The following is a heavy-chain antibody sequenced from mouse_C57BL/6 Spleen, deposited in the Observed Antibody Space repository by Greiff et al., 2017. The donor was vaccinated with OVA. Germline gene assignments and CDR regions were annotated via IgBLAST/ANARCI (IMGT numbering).Heavy chain of an antibody. CDR3: AKDGSSYDYYAMDY. J-gene: IGHJ4*01. V-gene: IGHV1-42*01. CDR2: INPSTGGT. Sequence: VQLQQSGPELVKPGASVKISCKASGYSFTGYYMNWVKQSPEKSLEWIGEINPSTGGTTYNQKFKAKATLTVDKSSSTAYMQHKSLTCEDSAVYYCAKDGSSYDYYAMDYWGQGTSVTVSS. CDR1: GYSFTGYY. D-gene: IGHD1-1*01.